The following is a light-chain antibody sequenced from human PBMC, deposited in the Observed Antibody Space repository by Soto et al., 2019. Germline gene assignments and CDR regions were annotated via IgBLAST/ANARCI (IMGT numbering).Light chain of an antibody. V-gene: IGKV3-20*01. CDR1: QSVSSTH. J-gene: IGKJ3*01. CDR3: QQYNSYFT. Sequence: EIVLTQSPGTLSLSPGERATLFCRASQSVSSTHLAWYQQRPGQAPRLLIFGASNRATGIPDRFSGSGSGTDFTLTINKVEPEDFATYYCQQYNSYFTFGPGTKVDIK. CDR2: GAS.